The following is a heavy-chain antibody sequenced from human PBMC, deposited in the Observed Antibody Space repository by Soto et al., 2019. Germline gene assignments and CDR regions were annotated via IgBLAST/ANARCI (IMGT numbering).Heavy chain of an antibody. V-gene: IGHV3-9*01. D-gene: IGHD1-1*01. CDR2: ISWNSGSI. J-gene: IGHJ5*02. CDR1: GFTFDDYA. CDR3: AKDPTGAALPNWFDP. Sequence: EVQLVESGGGLVQPGRSLRLSCAASGFTFDDYAMHWVRQAPGKGLEWFSGISWNSGSIGYADSVKGRFTISRDNAKNSLDLQMNSLRAEDTALYYCAKDPTGAALPNWFDPWGQGPLVTVSS.